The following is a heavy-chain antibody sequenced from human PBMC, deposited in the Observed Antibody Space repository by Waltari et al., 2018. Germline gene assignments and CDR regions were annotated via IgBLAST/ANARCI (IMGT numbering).Heavy chain of an antibody. J-gene: IGHJ4*02. CDR1: GFSFSSYW. V-gene: IGHV3-7*01. Sequence: EVQLVESGGGLVQPGGSLRLSCAASGFSFSSYWMTWVRQAPGKGLEWVASINEDGSEKQYVDSVKGRVTISRDNAKNILYLEMSSLTAEDTAVYYCGRESTTDWYVDHWGQGTLVTVSS. CDR3: GRESTTDWYVDH. CDR2: INEDGSEK. D-gene: IGHD3-9*01.